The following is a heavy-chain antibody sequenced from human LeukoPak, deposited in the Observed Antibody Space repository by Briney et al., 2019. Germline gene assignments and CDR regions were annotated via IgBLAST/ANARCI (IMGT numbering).Heavy chain of an antibody. CDR3: ASRNDFWSGYYY. J-gene: IGHJ4*02. V-gene: IGHV4-59*01. CDR2: IYYSGST. CDR1: GGSISSYY. D-gene: IGHD3-3*01. Sequence: SETLSLTCTVSGGSISSYYWSWIRQPPGKGLEWIGYIYYSGSTNYNPSLKSRVTISVDTSKNQFSLKPSSVTAADTAVYYCASRNDFWSGYYYWGQGTLVTVSS.